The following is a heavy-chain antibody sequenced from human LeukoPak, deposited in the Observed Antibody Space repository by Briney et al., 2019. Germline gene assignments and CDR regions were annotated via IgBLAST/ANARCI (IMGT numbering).Heavy chain of an antibody. CDR2: IIPIFGTA. J-gene: IGHJ4*02. V-gene: IGHV1-69*05. CDR3: ERSTMYYYDSSGRADY. D-gene: IGHD3-22*01. Sequence: SVKVSCKASGGTFSSYAISWVLQAPGQGLEWMGRIIPIFGTANYAQKFQGRVTITTDESTSTAYMELSSLRSEDTAVYYCERSTMYYYDSSGRADYWGQGTLVTVSS. CDR1: GGTFSSYA.